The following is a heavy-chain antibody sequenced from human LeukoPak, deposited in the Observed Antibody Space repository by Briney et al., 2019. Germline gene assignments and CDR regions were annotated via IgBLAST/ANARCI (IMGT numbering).Heavy chain of an antibody. CDR3: AKTQSGGTYRDLTY. D-gene: IGHD3-9*01. CDR1: GFTFSDYA. Sequence: GGSLRLSCAASGFTFSDYAMSWVRQAPGRGLERVSAISASGGRTYYADSVKGRFTISRDNSKDTLYLQMNSLRAEDTAVYYCAKTQSGGTYRDLTYWGQGTLVTVSS. V-gene: IGHV3-23*01. J-gene: IGHJ4*02. CDR2: ISASGGRT.